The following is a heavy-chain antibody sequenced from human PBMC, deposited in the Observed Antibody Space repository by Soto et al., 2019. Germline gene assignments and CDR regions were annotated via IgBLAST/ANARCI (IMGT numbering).Heavy chain of an antibody. CDR1: GFIFSNSA. CDR3: SRLGFASHGGDF. J-gene: IGHJ4*02. Sequence: PGGSLRLSCAASGFIFSNSAIHWVRQASGKGLEWVGRIRSKANNYTTTYTASVKGRFTISRDDSKNTAYLQMSSLKSEDTAVYYCSRLGFASHGGDFWGLGTLVTVSS. CDR2: IRSKANNYTT. D-gene: IGHD3-10*01. V-gene: IGHV3-73*01.